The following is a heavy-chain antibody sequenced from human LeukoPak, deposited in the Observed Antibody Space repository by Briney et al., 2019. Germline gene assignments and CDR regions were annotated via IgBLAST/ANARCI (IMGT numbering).Heavy chain of an antibody. V-gene: IGHV1-2*02. J-gene: IGHJ4*02. Sequence: ASVKVSCKASGYTFTGYYMHWVRQAPGQGLEWMGWINPNSGGTNYAQKFQGRVTMTRDTSISTAYMELSRLRSDDTAVYYCASHTIAAAGIYYFDYWGQGTLVTVSS. CDR3: ASHTIAAAGIYYFDY. CDR2: INPNSGGT. D-gene: IGHD6-13*01. CDR1: GYTFTGYY.